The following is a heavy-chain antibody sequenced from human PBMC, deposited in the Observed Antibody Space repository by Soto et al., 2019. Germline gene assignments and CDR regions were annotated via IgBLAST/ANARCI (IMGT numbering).Heavy chain of an antibody. D-gene: IGHD3-3*01. CDR1: GGSISSGGYS. CDR2: IYHSVST. J-gene: IGHJ4*02. CDR3: ARGPTFGR. Sequence: SETLSLTCAVSGGSISSGGYSWSWIRQPPGKGLEWIGYIYHSVSTYYNPSLKSRVTISVDRSKNQFSLKLSSVTAADTAVYYCARGPTFGRWGQGTLVTV. V-gene: IGHV4-30-2*01.